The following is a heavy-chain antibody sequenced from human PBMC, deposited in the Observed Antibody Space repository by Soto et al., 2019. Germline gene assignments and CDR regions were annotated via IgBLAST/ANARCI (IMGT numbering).Heavy chain of an antibody. CDR2: ISSSSSYI. V-gene: IGHV3-21*01. Sequence: GGSLRLSCAASGFTFSSYSMNWVRQAPGKGLEWVSSISSSSSYIYYADSVKGRFTISRDNAKNSLYLQMNSLRAEDTAVYYCARAGKRNLEWLLQFDPWGQGTLVTVSS. CDR1: GFTFSSYS. J-gene: IGHJ5*02. D-gene: IGHD3-3*01. CDR3: ARAGKRNLEWLLQFDP.